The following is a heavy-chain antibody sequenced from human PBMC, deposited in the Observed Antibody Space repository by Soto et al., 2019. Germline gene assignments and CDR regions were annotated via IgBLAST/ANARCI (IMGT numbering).Heavy chain of an antibody. CDR1: GGSISSGGYY. V-gene: IGHV4-31*03. D-gene: IGHD1-26*01. Sequence: QVQLQESGPGLVKPSQTLSLTCTVSGGSISSGGYYWSWIRQHPGKGLEWIGYIYYSGSTYYNPSLKSRVTIAVHTSKIQFSLKLSSVTAADTAVYYCARGVGKPGRRYYYLDVWGKGTTVTGSS. CDR3: ARGVGKPGRRYYYLDV. J-gene: IGHJ6*03. CDR2: IYYSGST.